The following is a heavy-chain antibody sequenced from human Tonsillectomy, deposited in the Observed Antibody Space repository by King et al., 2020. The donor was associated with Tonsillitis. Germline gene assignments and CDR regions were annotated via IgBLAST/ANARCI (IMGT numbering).Heavy chain of an antibody. CDR1: GFTFSSSA. J-gene: IGHJ4*02. Sequence: VQLVESGGDLVQPGGSLRLSCAASGFTFSSSAMAWVRQAPGKGLEWVSGISGSGGSTYYADSVKGRFTISRDNSKNTMYLQMNILGAEDTALYYCAKVVSTAMVYYFDYWGQGTLATVSS. CDR2: ISGSGGST. D-gene: IGHD5-18*01. V-gene: IGHV3-23*04. CDR3: AKVVSTAMVYYFDY.